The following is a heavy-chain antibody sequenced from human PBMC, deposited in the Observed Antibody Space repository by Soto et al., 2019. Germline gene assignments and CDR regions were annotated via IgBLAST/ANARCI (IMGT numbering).Heavy chain of an antibody. J-gene: IGHJ6*02. CDR1: GGSFSGYY. CDR3: ASVRFKGYVWFGELNCYYVMDV. V-gene: IGHV4-34*01. CDR2: INHSGST. Sequence: QVQLQQWGAGLLKPSETLSLTCAVYGGSFSGYYWSWIRQPPGKGLEWIGEINHSGSTNYNPSLKSRVTISVDTAKNQFSLKLSSVIAGYTDVYYCASVRFKGYVWFGELNCYYVMDVWGQGTTVTVSS. D-gene: IGHD3-10*01.